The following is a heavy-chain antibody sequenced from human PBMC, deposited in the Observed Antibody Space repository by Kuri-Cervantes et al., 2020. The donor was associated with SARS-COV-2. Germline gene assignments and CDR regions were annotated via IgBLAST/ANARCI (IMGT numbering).Heavy chain of an antibody. CDR2: ISWNSGSI. Sequence: LSLTCAASGFTFDDYAMHWVRQAPGKGLEWVSGISWNSGSIGYADSVKGRFTISRDNSKNTLYLQMNSLRAEDTAVYYCASGYSIDYWGQGTLVTVSS. D-gene: IGHD3-3*01. CDR1: GFTFDDYA. CDR3: ASGYSIDY. J-gene: IGHJ4*02. V-gene: IGHV3-9*01.